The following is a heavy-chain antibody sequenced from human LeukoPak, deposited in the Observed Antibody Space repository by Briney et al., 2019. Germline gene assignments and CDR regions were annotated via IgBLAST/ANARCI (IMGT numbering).Heavy chain of an antibody. D-gene: IGHD3-10*01. CDR1: GFTFSIHA. CDR3: AKDDYGSGTYHDY. J-gene: IGHJ4*02. V-gene: IGHV3-23*01. CDR2: ISESGGST. Sequence: GGSLRLSCAVSGFTFSIHAMSWVRQAPGKGLEWVSGISESGGSTYYADSVKGRFTISRDNSRNPVYLQMNSLRAEDTAVYYCAKDDYGSGTYHDYWGQGTLVTVSS.